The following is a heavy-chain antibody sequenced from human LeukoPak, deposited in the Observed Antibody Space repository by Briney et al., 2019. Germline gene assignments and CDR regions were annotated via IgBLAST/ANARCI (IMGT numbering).Heavy chain of an antibody. D-gene: IGHD3-22*01. CDR1: GGSISSSSDY. V-gene: IGHV4-39*01. J-gene: IGHJ3*02. Sequence: SETLSLTCTVSGGSISSSSDYWGWIRQPPGKGLEWIGSIYYSGSTYYNPSLKSRITMSVDTSKNQFSLKLSSVTAADTAVYYCARHYDSSGYYAFDIWGQGTMVTVSS. CDR3: ARHYDSSGYYAFDI. CDR2: IYYSGST.